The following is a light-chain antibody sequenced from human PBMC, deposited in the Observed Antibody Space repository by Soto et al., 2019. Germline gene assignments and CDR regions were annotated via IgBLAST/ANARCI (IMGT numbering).Light chain of an antibody. J-gene: IGLJ2*01. CDR2: SNT. Sequence: SYELTQPLSVSVAPGQTARITCGGNNIGGKNVHWYRQKPGQAPVLVISSNTNRPSGIPERFSGSNSGNTATLTISRAQAGDEADYYCQVLDSSTAGVVFGGGTKLTVL. CDR3: QVLDSSTAGVV. V-gene: IGLV3-9*01. CDR1: NIGGKN.